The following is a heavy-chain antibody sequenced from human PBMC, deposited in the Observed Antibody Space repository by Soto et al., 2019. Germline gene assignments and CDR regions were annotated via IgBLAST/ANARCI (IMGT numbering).Heavy chain of an antibody. CDR2: ISGSGGSSGP. J-gene: IGHJ4*02. V-gene: IGHV3-23*01. D-gene: IGHD2-2*01. CDR3: AKARCSTANCYVPEY. CDR1: GFTFRTYT. Sequence: PGGSLGLSCVASGFTFRTYTMSWVRQAPGRGLEWVSVISGSGGSSGPSYADSVQGRFSISRDNTRNTLYLQMNSLRGEDTAMYYCAKARCSTANCYVPEYWGQGTRVTVSS.